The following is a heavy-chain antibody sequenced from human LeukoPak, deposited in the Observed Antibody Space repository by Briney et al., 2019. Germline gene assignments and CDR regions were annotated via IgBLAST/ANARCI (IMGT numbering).Heavy chain of an antibody. CDR3: ARERGSSSSWYYYYMDV. J-gene: IGHJ6*03. CDR2: IYYSGST. D-gene: IGHD6-13*01. CDR1: GGSISSSSYY. V-gene: IGHV4-39*07. Sequence: SETLSLTCTVSGGSISSSSYYWGWIRQPPGKGLEWIGSIYYSGSTYYNPSLKSRVTISVDTSKNQFSLKLSSVTAADTAVYYCARERGSSSSWYYYYMDVWGKGTTVTVSS.